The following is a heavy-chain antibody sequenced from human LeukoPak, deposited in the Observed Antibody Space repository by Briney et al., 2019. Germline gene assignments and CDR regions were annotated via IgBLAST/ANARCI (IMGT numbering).Heavy chain of an antibody. D-gene: IGHD6-13*01. CDR3: ARQIAAAGNNWFDP. Sequence: GESLQISCKGSGYSFTSYWIGWVRPLPGKGLEWMGIIYPGDSDTRYSPSFQGQVTISADKSISTAYLQWSSLKASDTAMYYCARQIAAAGNNWFDPWGQGTLVTVSS. V-gene: IGHV5-51*01. CDR2: IYPGDSDT. CDR1: GYSFTSYW. J-gene: IGHJ5*02.